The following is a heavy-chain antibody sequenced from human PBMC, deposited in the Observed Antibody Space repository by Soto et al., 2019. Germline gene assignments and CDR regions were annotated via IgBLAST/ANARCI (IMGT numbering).Heavy chain of an antibody. CDR2: IYYSGST. Sequence: QVQLQESGPGLVKPSETLSLTCTVSGGSISSYYWSWIRQPPGKGLEWIGYIYYSGSTNYNPSLKIRVTISVDTSKNQFSLKLSSVTAADTAVYYCARDSSIYSYGYRGGLRLDYYYYMDVWGKGTTVTVSS. J-gene: IGHJ6*03. CDR1: GGSISSYY. D-gene: IGHD5-18*01. V-gene: IGHV4-59*01. CDR3: ARDSSIYSYGYRGGLRLDYYYYMDV.